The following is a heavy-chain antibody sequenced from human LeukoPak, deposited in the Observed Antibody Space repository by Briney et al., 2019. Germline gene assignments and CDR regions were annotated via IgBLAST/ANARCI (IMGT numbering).Heavy chain of an antibody. Sequence: GGSLRLSCAASGFTFSSYAMSWVRQAPGKGLEWVSAISGSGGSTYYADSVKGRFTISRDSSKNTLYLQMNSLRAEDTAVYYCAKDESGDYYDSSGYSSAWGQVTLVTVSS. CDR1: GFTFSSYA. CDR3: AKDESGDYYDSSGYSSA. V-gene: IGHV3-23*01. D-gene: IGHD3-22*01. J-gene: IGHJ5*02. CDR2: ISGSGGST.